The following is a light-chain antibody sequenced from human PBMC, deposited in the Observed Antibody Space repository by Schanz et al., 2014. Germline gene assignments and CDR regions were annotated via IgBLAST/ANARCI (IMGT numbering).Light chain of an antibody. CDR3: QSYDRSLNAWV. J-gene: IGLJ3*02. Sequence: QSVLTQPPSVSGAPGQRVTISCTGSSSNIGAPYDVHWYQQLPGTAPKLLIFANHNRASGVPDRFSGSKSGASVSLAITGLQAEDETDYYCQSYDRSLNAWVFGGGTKLTVL. CDR1: SSNIGAPYD. CDR2: ANH. V-gene: IGLV1-40*01.